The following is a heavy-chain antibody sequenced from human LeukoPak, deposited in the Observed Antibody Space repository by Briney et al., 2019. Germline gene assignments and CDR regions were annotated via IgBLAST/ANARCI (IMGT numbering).Heavy chain of an antibody. Sequence: ASVKVSCKASGYTFTRNDINWVRQAPGQGLEWMAWMNPSSGKTGYAHQFQDRGTMTRNTSIRTAYMELLSLRSDDTAVYYCMRVHDYWGLGTLVTVST. CDR3: MRVHDY. CDR1: GYTFTRND. J-gene: IGHJ4*02. CDR2: MNPSSGKT. V-gene: IGHV1-8*01.